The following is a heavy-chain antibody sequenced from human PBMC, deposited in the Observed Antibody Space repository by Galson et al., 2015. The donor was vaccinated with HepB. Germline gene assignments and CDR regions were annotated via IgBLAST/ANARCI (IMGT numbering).Heavy chain of an antibody. CDR2: IIPIFGIA. D-gene: IGHD3-16*01. Sequence: SVKVSCKASGCTFSSYTISWVRQAPGQGLEWMGGIIPIFGIANYAQKFQGRVTITADESTSTAYMELRSLRSEDTAVYYCARSPPWGQADYWGQGTLVTVSS. V-gene: IGHV1-69*13. CDR3: ARSPPWGQADY. CDR1: GCTFSSYT. J-gene: IGHJ4*02.